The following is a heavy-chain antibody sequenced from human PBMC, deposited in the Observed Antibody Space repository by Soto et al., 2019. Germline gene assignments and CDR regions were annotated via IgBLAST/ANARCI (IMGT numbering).Heavy chain of an antibody. CDR1: GGCFSGYY. V-gene: IGHV4-34*01. D-gene: IGHD2-2*01. CDR3: ARARDIVVVPAAYYYYGMDV. J-gene: IGHJ6*02. CDR2: INHSGST. Sequence: EYLSLPCAVYGGCFSGYYCGWIRQPPGKGLEWIGEINHSGSTNYNPSLKSRVTISVDTSKNQFPLKLSSVAAADTAVYYCARARDIVVVPAAYYYYGMDVWGQGTTVTVSS.